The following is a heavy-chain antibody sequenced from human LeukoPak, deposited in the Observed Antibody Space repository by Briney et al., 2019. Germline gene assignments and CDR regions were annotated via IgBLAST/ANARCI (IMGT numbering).Heavy chain of an antibody. Sequence: WASVKVSCKASGGTFSSYAISWVRQAPGQGLEWMGGIIPIFGTANYAQKFQGRVTITTDESTSTAYMELSSLRSEDTAVYYCARGVTVYYYYYYMDVWGKGTTVTVSS. V-gene: IGHV1-69*05. CDR1: GGTFSSYA. CDR2: IIPIFGTA. D-gene: IGHD1-14*01. J-gene: IGHJ6*03. CDR3: ARGVTVYYYYYYMDV.